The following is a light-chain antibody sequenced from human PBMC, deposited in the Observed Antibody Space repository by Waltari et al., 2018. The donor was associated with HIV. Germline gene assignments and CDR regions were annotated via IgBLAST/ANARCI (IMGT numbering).Light chain of an antibody. J-gene: IGLJ1*01. Sequence: QSVLTQPPSASGTPGQRVSISCPGTSSHIASTAPNWSQQLPGTAPKLLIYSNNQRPSGVPDRFSGSKSGTSASLAISGLQSEDEADYYCAAWDDSLNGYYVFGTGTKVTVL. V-gene: IGLV1-44*01. CDR1: SSHIASTA. CDR2: SNN. CDR3: AAWDDSLNGYYV.